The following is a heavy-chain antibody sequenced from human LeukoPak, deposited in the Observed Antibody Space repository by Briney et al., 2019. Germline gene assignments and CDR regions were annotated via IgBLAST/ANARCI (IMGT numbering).Heavy chain of an antibody. D-gene: IGHD3-22*01. CDR3: ARPMYYYHNTGLNINY. V-gene: IGHV3-30*04. J-gene: IGHJ4*02. Sequence: GKSLXLSCLASGFAFKTYAMHWVRQTPGKGLEWLAAISADATETYYGDSVKGRFTISRDNSQDTVYLQMSSLRPKDTAVYYCARPMYYYHNTGLNINYWGQGALVTVSS. CDR1: GFAFKTYA. CDR2: ISADATET.